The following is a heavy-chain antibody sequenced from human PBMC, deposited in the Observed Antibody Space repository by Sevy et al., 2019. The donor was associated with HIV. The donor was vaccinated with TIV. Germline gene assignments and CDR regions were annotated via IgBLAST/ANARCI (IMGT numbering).Heavy chain of an antibody. Sequence: GGSLRLSGVASGFTFRGYTMKWVRKAPGKGRNCVSSISSSGSYIYYADSVKGRFTISRDDAKNSLYLQMNTLRAEDAALYYCARVRPYDTRDFDYWGQGTLVTVSS. CDR2: ISSSGSYI. V-gene: IGHV3-21*01. CDR3: ARVRPYDTRDFDY. CDR1: GFTFRGYT. D-gene: IGHD3-22*01. J-gene: IGHJ4*02.